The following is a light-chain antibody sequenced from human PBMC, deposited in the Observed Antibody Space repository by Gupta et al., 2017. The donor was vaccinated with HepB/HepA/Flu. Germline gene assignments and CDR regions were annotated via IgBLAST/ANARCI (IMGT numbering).Light chain of an antibody. CDR2: DAS. J-gene: IGKJ5*01. Sequence: DIQMPQSPSSLSASVGDRVTITCKASQDMSNYLNWYQQKPGKAPKLLIYDASNLETGVPSRFSGSGSGTDFTFTISSLQPEDIATYYCQQYANLPFTFGQGTRLEIK. V-gene: IGKV1-33*01. CDR3: QQYANLPFT. CDR1: QDMSNY.